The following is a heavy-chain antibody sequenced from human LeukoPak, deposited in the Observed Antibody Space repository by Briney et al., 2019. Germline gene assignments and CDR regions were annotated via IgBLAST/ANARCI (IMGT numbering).Heavy chain of an antibody. V-gene: IGHV4-59*12. D-gene: IGHD6-13*01. CDR1: GGSISSYY. CDR2: IYYSGST. J-gene: IGHJ6*02. CDR3: AKDLLDIPPRESSSWYYYYYYGMDV. Sequence: SETLSLTCTVSGGSISSYYWSWIRQPPGKGLEWIGYIYYSGSTNYNPSLKSRVTISVDTSKNQFSLKLSSVTAADTAVYYCAKDLLDIPPRESSSWYYYYYYGMDVWGQGTTVTVSS.